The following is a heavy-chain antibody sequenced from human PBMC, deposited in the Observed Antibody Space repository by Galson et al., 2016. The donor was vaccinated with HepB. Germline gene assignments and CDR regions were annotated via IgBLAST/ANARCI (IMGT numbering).Heavy chain of an antibody. J-gene: IGHJ4*02. CDR2: VGSDGTTK. CDR3: AKIGWFGELPYFDF. D-gene: IGHD3-10*01. Sequence: SLRLSCAASGFTFSTYGMHWVRQAPGKGLDWVAVVGSDGTTKYYADSVKDRFTISRDNSKNTLYLQMNSLRAEDTALYYCAKIGWFGELPYFDFWGQGALVTVSS. V-gene: IGHV3-30*02. CDR1: GFTFSTYG.